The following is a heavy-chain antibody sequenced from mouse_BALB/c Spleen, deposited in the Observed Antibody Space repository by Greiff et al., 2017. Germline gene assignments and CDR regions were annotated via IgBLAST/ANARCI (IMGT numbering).Heavy chain of an antibody. CDR1: GDSITSGY. D-gene: IGHD2-1*01. J-gene: IGHJ4*01. V-gene: IGHV3-8*02. Sequence: EVHLVESGPSLVKPSQTLSLTCSVTGDSITSGYWNWIRKFPGNKLEYMGYISYSGSTYYNPSLKSRISITRDTSKNQYYLQLNSVTTEDTATYYCARDYGNSYAMDYWGQGTSVTVSS. CDR3: ARDYGNSYAMDY. CDR2: ISYSGST.